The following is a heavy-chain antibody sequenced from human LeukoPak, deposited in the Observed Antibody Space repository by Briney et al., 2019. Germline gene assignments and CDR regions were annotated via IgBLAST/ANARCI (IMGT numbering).Heavy chain of an antibody. CDR1: GFTFSSYG. CDR3: ARGEYGSGSYHIDY. Sequence: GGTLRLSCAASGFTFSSYGMSWVRQAPGKGLEWVSAISGSGGSTYYADSVKGRFTISRDNAKNSLYLQMNSLRAEDTAVYYCARGEYGSGSYHIDYWGQGTLVTVSS. CDR2: ISGSGGST. V-gene: IGHV3-23*01. D-gene: IGHD3-10*01. J-gene: IGHJ4*02.